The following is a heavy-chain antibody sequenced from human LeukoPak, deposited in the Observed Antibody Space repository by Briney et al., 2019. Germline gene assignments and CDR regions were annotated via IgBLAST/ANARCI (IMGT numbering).Heavy chain of an antibody. CDR3: ARGAGIYYTTGWTGWFDP. V-gene: IGHV3-74*01. J-gene: IGHJ5*02. CDR1: GFTFNRYW. D-gene: IGHD6-19*01. CDR2: SNSDGCST. Sequence: GGSLRLSCAASGFTFNRYWMHWVRHAPGKGLVWVSCSNSDGCSTVYADSVKGRFTISRDNAKNTLYLQMNSLRAEDTALYYCARGAGIYYTTGWTGWFDPWGQGTLVTVSS.